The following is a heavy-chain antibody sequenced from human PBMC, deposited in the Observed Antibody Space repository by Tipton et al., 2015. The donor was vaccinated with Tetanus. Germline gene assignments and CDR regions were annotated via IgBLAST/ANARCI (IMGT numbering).Heavy chain of an antibody. CDR2: FSGGIDTT. Sequence: AASGFTFNNYAMSWVRQTPGKGMEWVSTFSGGIDTTYYADSVRGRFTISRDNSKNTLYLQMNSLRAEDTAVYYCAREADCSGGSCFSGDFDNWGQGTQVTVSS. J-gene: IGHJ4*02. CDR3: AREADCSGGSCFSGDFDN. D-gene: IGHD2-15*01. CDR1: GFTFNNYA. V-gene: IGHV3-23*01.